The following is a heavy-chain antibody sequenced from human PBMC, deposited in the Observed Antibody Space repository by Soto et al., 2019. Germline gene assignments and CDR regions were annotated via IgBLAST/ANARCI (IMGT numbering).Heavy chain of an antibody. V-gene: IGHV4-59*01. CDR2: IFYSGST. J-gene: IGHJ4*02. Sequence: SETLSLTCTVSVGSINNYYWHWIRQPPGKGLEWIGYIFYSGSTDYNPSLKSRVTISVDTSKNQFSLKLGSVTAADTAVYYCARAVGVGDFDYWGQGTLVTVSS. CDR1: VGSINNYY. CDR3: ARAVGVGDFDY. D-gene: IGHD1-26*01.